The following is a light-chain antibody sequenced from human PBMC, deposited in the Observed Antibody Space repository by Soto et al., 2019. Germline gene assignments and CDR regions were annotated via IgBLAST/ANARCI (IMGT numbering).Light chain of an antibody. Sequence: GDRVTITCRASQSIGSWLAWYQQKPGKAPKLLIYKASTLKSGVPSRFSGSGSGTEFTLTISSLQPDDFATYYCQHYNSYSEACGQGTKGDIK. CDR3: QHYNSYSEA. V-gene: IGKV1-5*03. CDR2: KAS. J-gene: IGKJ1*01. CDR1: QSIGSW.